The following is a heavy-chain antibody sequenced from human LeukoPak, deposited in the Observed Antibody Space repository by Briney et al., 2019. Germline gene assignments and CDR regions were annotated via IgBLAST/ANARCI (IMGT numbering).Heavy chain of an antibody. CDR2: IYYSGST. V-gene: IGHV4-59*01. J-gene: IGHJ6*04. Sequence: SETLSLTCTVSGVSISSYYWSWIRQPPGKGLEWIGYIYYSGSTNYNPSLKSRVTISVDTSKNQFSLKLSSVTAADTAVYYCARGTIFGVVLDVWGKGTTVTVSS. CDR1: GVSISSYY. CDR3: ARGTIFGVVLDV. D-gene: IGHD3-3*01.